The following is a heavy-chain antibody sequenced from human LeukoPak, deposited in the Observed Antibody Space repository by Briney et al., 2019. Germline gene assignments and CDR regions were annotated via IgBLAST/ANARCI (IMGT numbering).Heavy chain of an antibody. CDR2: ISGGDHKT. CDR1: GFTFSTYA. D-gene: IGHD2-15*01. J-gene: IGHJ4*02. CDR3: AKYSARGPQRFDC. Sequence: GGSLRLSCAASGFTFSTYAMSWVRQAPGKGLERVSAISGGDHKTYNADSVKGRFTISRDDSKSTLFLQMNSLRVEDTAVYYCAKYSARGPQRFDCWGQGTLVTVSS. V-gene: IGHV3-23*01.